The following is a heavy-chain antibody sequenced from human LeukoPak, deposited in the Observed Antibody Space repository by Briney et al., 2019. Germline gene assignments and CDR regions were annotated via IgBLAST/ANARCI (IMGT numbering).Heavy chain of an antibody. CDR2: IYYSGST. Sequence: SETLSLTCPVSSGSISSGVYYWSWIRQHPGKGLEWIGYIYYSGSTKYNPSLKNRVTISVDTSKNQFSLKLSSVTAADTAMYYCARDRIAGGMDVWGQGTTVTVSS. D-gene: IGHD6-13*01. J-gene: IGHJ6*02. CDR1: SGSISSGVYY. V-gene: IGHV4-61*08. CDR3: ARDRIAGGMDV.